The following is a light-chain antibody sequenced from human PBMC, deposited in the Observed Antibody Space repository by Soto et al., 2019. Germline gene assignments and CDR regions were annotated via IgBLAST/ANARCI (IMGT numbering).Light chain of an antibody. V-gene: IGLV2-14*01. Sequence: QSVLTQPASLSGSPGQSITLSCTGTSSDVGGYNYVSWYQQYPGKAPKLMIYHVSNRPSGVSNRFSGSKSGNSASLTISGLQAEDEADYYCSSYTSTSTYVFGTGTKVTVL. J-gene: IGLJ1*01. CDR1: SSDVGGYNY. CDR3: SSYTSTSTYV. CDR2: HVS.